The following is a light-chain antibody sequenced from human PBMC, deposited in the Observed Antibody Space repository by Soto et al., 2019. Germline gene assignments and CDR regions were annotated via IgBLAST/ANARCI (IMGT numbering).Light chain of an antibody. CDR3: CSYASISTSVV. CDR1: SSDIGSYNL. J-gene: IGLJ2*01. Sequence: QSALTQPASVSGSPGQSITISCTGSSSDIGSYNLVSWYQQHPGKAPKLMIYEGSKRPSGVSNRFSGSRSGNTASLTISGLQAEDEADYYCCSYASISTSVVFGGGNKLTVL. CDR2: EGS. V-gene: IGLV2-23*01.